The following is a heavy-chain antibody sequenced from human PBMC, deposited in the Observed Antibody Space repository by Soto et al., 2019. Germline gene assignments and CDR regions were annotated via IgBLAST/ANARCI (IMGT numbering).Heavy chain of an antibody. CDR2: ISGSGGST. CDR1: GFTFSSYA. Sequence: GGSLRLSCAASGFTFSSYAMSWVRQAPGKGLEWVSAISGSGGSTYYADSVKGRFTISRDNSKNTLYLQMNSLRAEDTAVYYCAKGVISSYYYYYGMDVWGQGTTVTVSS. V-gene: IGHV3-23*01. J-gene: IGHJ6*02. CDR3: AKGVISSYYYYYGMDV. D-gene: IGHD3-10*01.